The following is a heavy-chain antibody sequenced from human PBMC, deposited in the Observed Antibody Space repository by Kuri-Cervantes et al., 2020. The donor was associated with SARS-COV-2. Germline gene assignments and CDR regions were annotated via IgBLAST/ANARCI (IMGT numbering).Heavy chain of an antibody. CDR3: ASSYSGYDY. V-gene: IGHV4-59*05. D-gene: IGHD5-12*01. CDR2: IYHSGST. Sequence: SETLSLTCTVSGGSISSYYWSWIRQPPGKGLEWIGSIYHSGSTYYNPSLKSRVTISVDTSKNQFSLKLSSVTAADTAVYYCASSYSGYDYWGQGTLVTVSS. CDR1: GGSISSYY. J-gene: IGHJ4*02.